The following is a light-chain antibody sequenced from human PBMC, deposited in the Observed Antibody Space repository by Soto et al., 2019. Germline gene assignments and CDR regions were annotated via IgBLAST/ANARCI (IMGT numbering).Light chain of an antibody. CDR1: QSLLHSNGNIY. Sequence: DIVLTQSPLSLPVTPGAPASISCRSSQSLLHSNGNIYLDWYLQKPGQYPQLLIYLGSIRASGVPDRFSGSGSGTDCTLKITRVEAEDVGVYYCLQAIQAPRTFGLGTKVEIK. CDR2: LGS. CDR3: LQAIQAPRT. J-gene: IGKJ1*01. V-gene: IGKV2-28*01.